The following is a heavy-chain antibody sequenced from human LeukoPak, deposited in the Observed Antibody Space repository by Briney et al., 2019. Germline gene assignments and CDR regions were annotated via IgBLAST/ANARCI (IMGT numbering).Heavy chain of an antibody. Sequence: ASVKVSCKASGYIFTGYYMHWVRQAPGQGLEWMGWINPNSGDTNYAQKFQGRVTMTRDTSISTAYMELSRLRSDDTAVYYCARAYSSSWYYDYWGQGTLVTVSS. CDR3: ARAYSSSWYYDY. CDR2: INPNSGDT. J-gene: IGHJ4*02. D-gene: IGHD6-13*01. CDR1: GYIFTGYY. V-gene: IGHV1-2*02.